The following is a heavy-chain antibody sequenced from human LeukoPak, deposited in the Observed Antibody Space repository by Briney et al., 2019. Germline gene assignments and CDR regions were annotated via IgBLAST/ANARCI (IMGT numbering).Heavy chain of an antibody. CDR3: ASVAVAGTPDYYDY. V-gene: IGHV1-2*02. CDR1: GYTFTGYY. Sequence: ASVKVSCKASGYTFTGYYMHWVRQAPGQGLEWMAWINPNSGGTNYAQKFQGRVTITRDTSISSAYMELSRLRSDDTAVYYCASVAVAGTPDYYDYWGQGTLVTASS. CDR2: INPNSGGT. D-gene: IGHD6-19*01. J-gene: IGHJ4*02.